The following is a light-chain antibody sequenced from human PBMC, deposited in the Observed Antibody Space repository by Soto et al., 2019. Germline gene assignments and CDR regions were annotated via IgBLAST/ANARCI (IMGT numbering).Light chain of an antibody. J-gene: IGKJ1*01. CDR1: RSVSATY. CDR2: GAS. Sequence: EVVLTQSPGTLSLSPGERATLSCRASRSVSATYIAWYQQKSGQAPRLLLYGASSRATGIPDRFSGSGSGTEFTLTIDRLEPEDFATYYCQQYGSSPRAFGQGTKVDIK. CDR3: QQYGSSPRA. V-gene: IGKV3-20*01.